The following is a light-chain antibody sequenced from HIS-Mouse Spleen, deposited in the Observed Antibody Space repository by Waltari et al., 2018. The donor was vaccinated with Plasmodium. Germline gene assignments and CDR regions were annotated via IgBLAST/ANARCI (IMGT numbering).Light chain of an antibody. CDR3: QQSYSTPFT. J-gene: IGKJ3*01. Sequence: DIQMTQSPSSLSASVGDRVTITFRASQSISSYLHWYQKKPGKAPKLLIYAASSLQSGVPSRFSGSGSGTDFTLTISSLQPEDFATYYCQQSYSTPFTFGPGTKVDIK. V-gene: IGKV1-39*01. CDR2: AAS. CDR1: QSISSY.